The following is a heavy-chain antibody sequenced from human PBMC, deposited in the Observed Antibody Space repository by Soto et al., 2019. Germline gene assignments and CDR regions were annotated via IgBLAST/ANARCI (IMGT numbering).Heavy chain of an antibody. J-gene: IGHJ6*02. D-gene: IGHD2-2*01. V-gene: IGHV1-2*04. CDR1: RYTFTGCY. CDR3: AREVVLVPAAIGYYGMDV. Sequence: QVQLVQCGAEVKKPGASVKVSCMASRYTFTGCYMPWVRQAHGQGIEWMGWISPNSGGTNYAQKFQGWVTMTRDTSISTAYMELSRLRSDDTAVYYCAREVVLVPAAIGYYGMDVWGQGTTVTVSS. CDR2: ISPNSGGT.